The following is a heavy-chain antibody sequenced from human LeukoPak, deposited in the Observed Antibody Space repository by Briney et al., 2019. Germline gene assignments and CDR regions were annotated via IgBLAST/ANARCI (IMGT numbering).Heavy chain of an antibody. D-gene: IGHD3-9*01. J-gene: IGHJ4*02. CDR1: GYSFTSYW. Sequence: GESLKISCKGSGYSFTSYWIGRVRQMPGKGLEWMGIYYPGDSDTRYSPPFQGQVTLPPDKSISTAYLQWSSLKASDIAMYYCARHSIWSWLYDYWGQGTLVTVSS. V-gene: IGHV5-51*01. CDR3: ARHSIWSWLYDY. CDR2: YYPGDSDT.